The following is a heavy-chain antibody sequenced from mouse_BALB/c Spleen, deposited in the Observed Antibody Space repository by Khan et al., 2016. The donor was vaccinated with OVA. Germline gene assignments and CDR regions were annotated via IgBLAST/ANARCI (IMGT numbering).Heavy chain of an antibody. V-gene: IGHV1-77*01. D-gene: IGHD1-2*01. CDR2: ISPGSGGT. Sequence: QVRLQQSGAELARPWASVKLSCKVSGYSFTDYYINWVKQRTGQGLEWIGEISPGSGGTYYNERLKGKATLTADKSSSTAYMQLSSLTSEASAVYYCARRNYFGYTFAYWGQGTLVTVSA. J-gene: IGHJ3*01. CDR3: ARRNYFGYTFAY. CDR1: GYSFTDYY.